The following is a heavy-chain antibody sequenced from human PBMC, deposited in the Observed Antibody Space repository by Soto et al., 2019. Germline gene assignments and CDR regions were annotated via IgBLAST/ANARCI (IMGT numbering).Heavy chain of an antibody. J-gene: IGHJ5*02. CDR3: ARDCSSTSCSRGFDP. D-gene: IGHD2-2*01. V-gene: IGHV4-61*01. CDR2: IYYSGST. CDR1: GGSVSSGSYY. Sequence: QVQLQESGPGLVKPSETLSLTCTVSGGSVSSGSYYWSWIRQPPGKGPEWIGYIYYSGSTNYNPSLKSRVTISVDTSKNQCSLKLSSVTAADTAVYYCARDCSSTSCSRGFDPWGQGTLVTVSS.